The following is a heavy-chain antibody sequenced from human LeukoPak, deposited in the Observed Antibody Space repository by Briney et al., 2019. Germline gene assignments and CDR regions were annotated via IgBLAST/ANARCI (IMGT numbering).Heavy chain of an antibody. CDR2: ISSSSSYI. J-gene: IGHJ3*02. CDR3: ARDANTGDAFDI. D-gene: IGHD4/OR15-4a*01. Sequence: GGSLRLSCEVSGFTFSSYGMNWVRQAPGKGLEWVSSISSSSSYIYYADSVMGRFTISRDNAKNSLYLQMNSLRPEDTAVYYCARDANTGDAFDIWGQGTMVTVSS. V-gene: IGHV3-21*01. CDR1: GFTFSSYG.